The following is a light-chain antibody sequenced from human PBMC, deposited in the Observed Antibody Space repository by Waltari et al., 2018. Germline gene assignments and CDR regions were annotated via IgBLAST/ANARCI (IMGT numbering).Light chain of an antibody. CDR2: DVT. Sequence: QSALTQPASVSGSPGQSITISCTGTSSEFGGYNSVPWYQQHPGKAPKLVIYDVTKRPSGISDRFSASKSGNTASLTISGLQAEDEADYYCSSYTTSSTILFGGGTKLTVL. CDR3: SSYTTSSTIL. CDR1: SSEFGGYNS. V-gene: IGLV2-14*01. J-gene: IGLJ3*02.